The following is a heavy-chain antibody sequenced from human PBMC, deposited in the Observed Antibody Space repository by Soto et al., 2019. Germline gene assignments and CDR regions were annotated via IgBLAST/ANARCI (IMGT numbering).Heavy chain of an antibody. D-gene: IGHD3-22*01. J-gene: IGHJ6*02. Sequence: KQSQTLSLTCAISGDSVSSNSAAWHWIRQSPSRGLEWLGRTYYRSKWYNDYAVSVKSRITINPDTSKNQFSLQLNSVTPEDTAVYYCAREYYDSSGWYYYYGMDVWGQGTTVTVSS. CDR2: TYYRSKWYN. V-gene: IGHV6-1*01. CDR3: AREYYDSSGWYYYYGMDV. CDR1: GDSVSSNSAA.